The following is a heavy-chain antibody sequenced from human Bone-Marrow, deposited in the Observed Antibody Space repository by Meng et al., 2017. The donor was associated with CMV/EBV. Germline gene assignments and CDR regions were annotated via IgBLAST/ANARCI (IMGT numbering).Heavy chain of an antibody. CDR3: ARHPAYDSSGYGYYGMDV. Sequence: GGSLRLYCAASGFTFSSYSMSWIRQAPGKGLEWVSSISSSRSYIYYADSVKGRFTISRDNAKNSLYLQMNSLRAEDTAVYYCARHPAYDSSGYGYYGMDVWGQGITVTVSS. CDR2: ISSSRSYI. V-gene: IGHV3-21*01. J-gene: IGHJ6*02. D-gene: IGHD3-22*01. CDR1: GFTFSSYS.